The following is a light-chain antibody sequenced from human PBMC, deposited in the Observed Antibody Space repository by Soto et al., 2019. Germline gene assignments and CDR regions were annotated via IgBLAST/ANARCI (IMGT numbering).Light chain of an antibody. CDR1: SSDVWSYNL. V-gene: IGLV2-23*01. J-gene: IGLJ2*01. CDR2: EDS. Sequence: QSALTQPASVSGSPGQSITISCTGTSSDVWSYNLVSWYQQHPGTAPKLMIYEDSKRPSGVSNRFSGSKSGNTASLTISGLQAEDDADYYCCSYAGSSTPVVFGGGTKLTVL. CDR3: CSYAGSSTPVV.